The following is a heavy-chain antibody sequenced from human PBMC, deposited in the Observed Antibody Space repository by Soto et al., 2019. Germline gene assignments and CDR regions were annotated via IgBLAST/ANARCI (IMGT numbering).Heavy chain of an antibody. CDR2: ISYSGTA. CDR3: MRSHGAY. D-gene: IGHD2-8*01. Sequence: QVQLQESGPGLVKTSETLSLTCTVSGGSVSSGPYHWNWVRQPPGKGLEWIGHISYSGTANYNPSLRGRVIMAQDKSMNQFSLRLTSVTAADTAVYYCMRSHGAYWGQGALVNVSP. J-gene: IGHJ4*02. V-gene: IGHV4-61*01. CDR1: GGSVSSGPYH.